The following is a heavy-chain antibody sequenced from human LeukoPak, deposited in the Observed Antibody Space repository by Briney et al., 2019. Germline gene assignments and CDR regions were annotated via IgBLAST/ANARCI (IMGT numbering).Heavy chain of an antibody. CDR1: GGSISSYY. CDR3: ARGDSPLDY. J-gene: IGHJ4*02. V-gene: IGHV4-59*01. CDR2: IYYSGST. Sequence: SETLSLTCTVSGGSISSYYLSWIRQPPGKGLECIGYIYYSGSTNYNPSLKSRVTISVDTSKNQFSLKLSSVTAADTAVYYCARGDSPLDYWGQGTLVTVSS.